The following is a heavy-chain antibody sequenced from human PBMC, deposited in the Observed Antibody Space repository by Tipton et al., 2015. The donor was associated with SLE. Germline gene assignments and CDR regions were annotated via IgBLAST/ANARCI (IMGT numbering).Heavy chain of an antibody. CDR1: GGSISSYY. CDR3: ARLPEYYFDA. J-gene: IGHJ4*02. CDR2: IYYTGSS. V-gene: IGHV4-59*12. Sequence: TLSLTCTVSGGSISSYYWSWIRQPPGKGLEWIGYIYYTGSSNHNPSLKGRVTMSVDTSKNQVSLKLDSVTAADTAMYYCARLPEYYFDAWGQGTLVTVSS.